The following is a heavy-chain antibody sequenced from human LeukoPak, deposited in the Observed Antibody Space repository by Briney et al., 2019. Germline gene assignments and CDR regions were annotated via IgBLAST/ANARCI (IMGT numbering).Heavy chain of an antibody. CDR3: ASLDYGDRDY. Sequence: HPGGSLRLSCAASGFTISSNYMSWVRQAPGKGLEWVSVIYSGGSTYNADSVKGRFTISRDNSKNTLYLQMNSLRAEDTAVYYCASLDYGDRDYWGQGTLVTVSS. J-gene: IGHJ4*02. CDR2: IYSGGST. D-gene: IGHD4-17*01. CDR1: GFTISSNY. V-gene: IGHV3-53*01.